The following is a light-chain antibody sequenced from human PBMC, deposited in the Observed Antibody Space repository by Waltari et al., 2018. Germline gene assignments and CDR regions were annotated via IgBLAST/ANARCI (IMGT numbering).Light chain of an antibody. V-gene: IGKV3-15*01. J-gene: IGKJ1*01. Sequence: EIVMTQSPATLSVSPGERATLSCRASQSVNSNLARYQQKPGQAPGLLVFGASTRDTGIPARFSGGGSGTEFTLTISSLQSEDFAVYYCQQYKNWPPWTCGQGTKVEIK. CDR3: QQYKNWPPWT. CDR2: GAS. CDR1: QSVNSN.